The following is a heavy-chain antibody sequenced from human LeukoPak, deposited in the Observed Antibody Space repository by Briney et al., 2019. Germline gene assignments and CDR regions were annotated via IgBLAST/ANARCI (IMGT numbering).Heavy chain of an antibody. CDR2: ISSSSSYI. V-gene: IGHV3-21*01. J-gene: IGHJ4*02. CDR1: GFTFSSYS. CDR3: ARDLWGITMIVGPIEDY. Sequence: GGSLRLSCAASGFTFSSYSMNWVRQAPGKGLEWVSSISSSSSYIYYADSEKGRFTISRDNAKNSLYLQMNSLRAEDTAVYYCARDLWGITMIVGPIEDYWGQGTLVTASS. D-gene: IGHD3-22*01.